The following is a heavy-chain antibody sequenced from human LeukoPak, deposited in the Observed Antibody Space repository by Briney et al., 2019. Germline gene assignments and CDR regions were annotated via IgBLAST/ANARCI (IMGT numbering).Heavy chain of an antibody. J-gene: IGHJ2*01. V-gene: IGHV4-59*08. CDR3: ARKNFYPNWFFDV. Sequence: SESLSLTCIVSGGSMSGHYWNWIRQSPGKPLEWIGYVYDSGDTNYNPALKSRVSISIDTSKNQFSLRLMSVTATDTALYFCARKNFYPNWFFDVWGRGTLVTVSS. CDR1: GGSMSGHY. D-gene: IGHD1-7*01. CDR2: VYDSGDT.